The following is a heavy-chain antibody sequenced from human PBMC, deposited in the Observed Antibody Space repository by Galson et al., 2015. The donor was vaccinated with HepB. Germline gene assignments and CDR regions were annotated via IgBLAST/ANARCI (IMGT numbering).Heavy chain of an antibody. V-gene: IGHV3-48*01. J-gene: IGHJ6*02. Sequence: SLRLSCAASTFIFSTYSMNWVRQAPGKGLEWVSYISSSSTTIYYADSVKGRFTISRDDSKNTAYLQMNSLKTEDTAVYYCTRHDIRYDFWSGYSNSHGMDVWGQGTTVTVSS. CDR1: TFIFSTYS. CDR2: ISSSSTTI. D-gene: IGHD3-3*01. CDR3: TRHDIRYDFWSGYSNSHGMDV.